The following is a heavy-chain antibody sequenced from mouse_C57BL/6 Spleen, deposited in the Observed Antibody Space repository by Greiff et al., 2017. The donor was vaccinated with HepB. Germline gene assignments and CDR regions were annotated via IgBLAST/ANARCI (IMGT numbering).Heavy chain of an antibody. Sequence: QVQLQQSGPELVKPGASVKISCKASGYAFSSSWMNWVKQRPGKGLEWIGRIYPGDGDTNYNGKFKGKATLTADTSSSTAYMQLSSLTSENSAVYFCARSVVDSYYFDYWGQGTTLTVSA. J-gene: IGHJ2*01. D-gene: IGHD1-1*01. V-gene: IGHV1-82*01. CDR1: GYAFSSSW. CDR2: IYPGDGDT. CDR3: ARSVVDSYYFDY.